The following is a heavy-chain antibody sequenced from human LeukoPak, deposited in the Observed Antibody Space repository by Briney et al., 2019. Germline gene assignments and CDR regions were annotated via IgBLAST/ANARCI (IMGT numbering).Heavy chain of an antibody. Sequence: GGSLRLSCAASGFTFSSYAMHWVRQAPGKGLEWVAVISYDGSNKYYADSVKGRFTIPRDNSKNTLYLQMNSLRAEDTAVYYCRGDYVGYWGQGTLVTVSS. V-gene: IGHV3-30*04. CDR2: ISYDGSNK. CDR3: RGDYVGY. CDR1: GFTFSSYA. J-gene: IGHJ4*02.